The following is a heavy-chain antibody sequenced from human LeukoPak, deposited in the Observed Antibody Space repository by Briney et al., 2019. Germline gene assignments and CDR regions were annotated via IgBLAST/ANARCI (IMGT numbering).Heavy chain of an antibody. D-gene: IGHD3-10*01. CDR1: GFAFRTYG. CDR3: AKAYYYASGSFMTTFDY. CDR2: ISYDGSDK. J-gene: IGHJ4*02. Sequence: GGSLRLSCAASGFAFRTYGMHWVRQAPGKGLEWVAFISYDGSDKNYADTVKGRFTISRDNSENTLYLQMNSLRAEDTAVYYCAKAYYYASGSFMTTFDYWGQGTLVTVSS. V-gene: IGHV3-30*18.